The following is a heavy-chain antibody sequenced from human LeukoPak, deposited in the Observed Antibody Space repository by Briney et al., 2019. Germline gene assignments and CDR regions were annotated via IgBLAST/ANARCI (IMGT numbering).Heavy chain of an antibody. CDR2: IRWNSGSI. D-gene: IGHD6-19*01. J-gene: IGHJ4*02. V-gene: IGHV3-9*01. CDR3: AKDIGRGWYTD. CDR1: GLTFDDYA. Sequence: SLRLSCAASGLTFDDYAMHGVRQAPGKGREWVSGIRWNSGSIGYADSVKGRFTISRDNAKNSLYLQMNSLRAEDTALYYCAKDIGRGWYTDWGQGTLVTASS.